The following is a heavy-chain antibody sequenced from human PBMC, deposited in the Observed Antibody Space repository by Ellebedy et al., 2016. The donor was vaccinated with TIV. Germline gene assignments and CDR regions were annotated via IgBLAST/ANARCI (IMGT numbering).Heavy chain of an antibody. CDR3: ARGPYCSGGSCYEGHWFDP. D-gene: IGHD2-15*01. J-gene: IGHJ5*02. Sequence: ASVKVSCKASGGTFSSYAISWVRQAPGQGLEWMGWISAYSGYTNYIQKLQGRVTMTTDTSTSTAYMELRSLRSDDTAVYYCARGPYCSGGSCYEGHWFDPWGQGTLVTVSS. CDR1: GGTFSSYA. V-gene: IGHV1-18*01. CDR2: ISAYSGYT.